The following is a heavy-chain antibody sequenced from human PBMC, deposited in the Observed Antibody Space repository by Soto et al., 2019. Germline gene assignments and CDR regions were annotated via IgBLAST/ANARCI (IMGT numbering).Heavy chain of an antibody. V-gene: IGHV4-34*01. CDR1: GGSFSGYY. CDR3: ARLIAVASTGLYYFES. J-gene: IGHJ4*02. CDR2: IDHSDNT. D-gene: IGHD6-19*01. Sequence: WETLSLTCAVYGGSFSGYYWSWIRQPPGKGLEWIGAIDHSDNTNYNPSLKSRVTISVDTSKNQFSQKLRSVTAADTAVYYCARLIAVASTGLYYFESWGQGTLVTVSS.